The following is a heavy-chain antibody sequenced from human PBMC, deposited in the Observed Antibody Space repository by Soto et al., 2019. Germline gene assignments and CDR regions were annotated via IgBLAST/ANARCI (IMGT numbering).Heavy chain of an antibody. CDR3: ARQSLDCSGSSCYYYYSAY. CDR2: IYYSGST. J-gene: IGHJ4*02. D-gene: IGHD2-15*01. CDR1: DGSISSYC. Sequence: PSETLSLTCTVSDGSISSYCWSWIRQPPGKGLEWIGYIYYSGSTNYNPSLKSRVTISVDTSKNQFSLKLSSVTAADTAVYYCARQSLDCSGSSCYYYYSAYWGQGTLVTVSS. V-gene: IGHV4-59*08.